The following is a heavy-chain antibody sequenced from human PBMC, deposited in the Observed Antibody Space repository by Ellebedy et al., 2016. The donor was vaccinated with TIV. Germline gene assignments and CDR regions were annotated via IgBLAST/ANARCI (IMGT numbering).Heavy chain of an antibody. CDR1: GASVSAYS. Sequence: PSETLSLTXTVSGASVSAYSWTWIRQSAGKGLECIGHVSYNGSVDYNPSLKGRVSVSMDTSKNRVDLKLKSLTVADTAVYYCTSLGDFWSNTTWGQGILVTVSS. CDR3: TSLGDFWSNTT. J-gene: IGHJ4*02. D-gene: IGHD3-3*01. CDR2: VSYNGSV. V-gene: IGHV4-59*02.